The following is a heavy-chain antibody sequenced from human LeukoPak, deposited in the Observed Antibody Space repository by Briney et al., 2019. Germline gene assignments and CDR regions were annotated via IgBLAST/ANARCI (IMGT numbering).Heavy chain of an antibody. V-gene: IGHV4-4*07. J-gene: IGHJ5*02. CDR2: MYTSGST. D-gene: IGHD6-19*01. Sequence: SETLSLTCTVSGGSISSYYWSWIRQPAGKGLELIGHMYTSGSTKYNPSLKSRVTMSVDTSKNQFSLKLSSVTAADTAVYYCARDSRSGWGNWFDPWGQGTLVTVSS. CDR3: ARDSRSGWGNWFDP. CDR1: GGSISSYY.